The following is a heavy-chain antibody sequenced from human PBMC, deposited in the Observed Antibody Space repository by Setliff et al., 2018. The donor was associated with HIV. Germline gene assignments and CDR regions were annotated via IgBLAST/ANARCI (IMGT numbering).Heavy chain of an antibody. Sequence: SETLSLTCAVSGYSISTNELWGWIRQPPGKGLAWIGYISNSGKIYYDPSLNSRVTLSADTSKNQLSLKLTSVTAEDTGVYYCARTVPHSAAQDAFDIWGQGTVVTVSS. V-gene: IGHV4-28*05. D-gene: IGHD4-4*01. CDR3: ARTVPHSAAQDAFDI. CDR1: GYSISTNEL. CDR2: ISNSGKI. J-gene: IGHJ3*02.